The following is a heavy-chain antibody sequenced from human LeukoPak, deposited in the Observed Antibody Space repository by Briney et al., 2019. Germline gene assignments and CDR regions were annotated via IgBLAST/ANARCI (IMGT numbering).Heavy chain of an antibody. CDR3: AREDIVATHYFDY. J-gene: IGHJ4*02. D-gene: IGHD5-12*01. CDR2: IKQDGSEK. CDR1: GFTFSSYW. Sequence: GGSLRLSCAASGFTFSSYWMSWVRQAPGEGLEWVANIKQDGSEKYYVDSVKGRFTISRDNAKNSLYLQMNSLRAEDTAVYYCAREDIVATHYFDYWGQGTLVTVSS. V-gene: IGHV3-7*01.